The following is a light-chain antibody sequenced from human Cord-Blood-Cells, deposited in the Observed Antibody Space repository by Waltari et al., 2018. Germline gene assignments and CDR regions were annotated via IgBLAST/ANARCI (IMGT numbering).Light chain of an antibody. CDR1: QRVSSSY. CDR2: GAS. Sequence: EIVLTQSPGTLSLSPGERATLSCRASQRVSSSYLAWYQQKPGQAPRLLIYGASSRATGIPDRFSGCGSGTDFTLIISRLEPEDFAVYYCQQYGSSPPITFGQGTRLEIK. J-gene: IGKJ5*01. CDR3: QQYGSSPPIT. V-gene: IGKV3-20*01.